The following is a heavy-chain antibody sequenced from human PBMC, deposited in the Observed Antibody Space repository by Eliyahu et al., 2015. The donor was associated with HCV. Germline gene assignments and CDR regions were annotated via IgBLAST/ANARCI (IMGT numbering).Heavy chain of an antibody. CDR3: AMQHHSSSWYVGDY. Sequence: GLEWVAVISYDGSNKYYPDSVKGRFTISRDNSKNTLYLQMNSLRAEDTAIYYCAMQHHSSSWYVGDYWGQGTLVTVSS. CDR2: ISYDGSNK. V-gene: IGHV3-30*03. D-gene: IGHD6-13*01. J-gene: IGHJ4*02.